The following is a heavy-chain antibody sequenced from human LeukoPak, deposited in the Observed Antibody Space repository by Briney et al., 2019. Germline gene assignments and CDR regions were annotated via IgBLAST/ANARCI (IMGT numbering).Heavy chain of an antibody. J-gene: IGHJ4*02. CDR1: GFIFSNYG. V-gene: IGHV3-30*02. CDR3: AKVSYCSSTSCPDY. D-gene: IGHD2-2*01. CDR2: IWYDGRTK. Sequence: PGGSLRLSCEVSGFIFSNYGMHWVRQAPGKGLEWVALIWYDGRTKFHADSVRGRFTISRDNSANTLYLQMSSLRAEDTAVYYCAKVSYCSSTSCPDYWGQGTLVTVSS.